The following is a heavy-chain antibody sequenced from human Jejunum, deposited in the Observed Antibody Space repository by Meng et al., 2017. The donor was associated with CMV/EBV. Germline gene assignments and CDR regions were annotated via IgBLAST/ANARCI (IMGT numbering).Heavy chain of an antibody. CDR1: GFTFIHYD. CDR2: MSANRGNT. V-gene: IGHV1-8*01. D-gene: IGHD2-2*01. Sequence: VSCRASGFTFIHYDVCGVRQAPGQGLEWMGWMSANRGNTGYAQKFQGRVTMTRNTSISTAYMELSSLRSEDTAVYYCARGYALDFWGQGTLVTVSS. CDR3: ARGYALDF. J-gene: IGHJ4*02.